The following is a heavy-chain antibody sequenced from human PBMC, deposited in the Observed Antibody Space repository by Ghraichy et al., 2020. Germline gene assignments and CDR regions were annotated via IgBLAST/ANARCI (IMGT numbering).Heavy chain of an antibody. D-gene: IGHD3-3*01. Sequence: SETLSLTCAVSGGSISSGGYSWSWLRPPPGKGLEWIGYIYHSGSTYYNPSLKSRVTISVARSKNQFSLKLSSVTAAATAVYYCARVRRDFWSGYFTCFDYWGQGTLVTVSS. CDR3: ARVRRDFWSGYFTCFDY. CDR2: IYHSGST. V-gene: IGHV4-30-2*01. J-gene: IGHJ4*02. CDR1: GGSISSGGYS.